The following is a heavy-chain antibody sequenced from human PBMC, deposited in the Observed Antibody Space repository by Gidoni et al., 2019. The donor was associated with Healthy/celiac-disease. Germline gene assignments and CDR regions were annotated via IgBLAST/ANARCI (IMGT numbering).Heavy chain of an antibody. D-gene: IGHD3-22*01. J-gene: IGHJ4*02. CDR2: ISWNSGSI. CDR3: AKDHYYYDSSGYYEFDY. V-gene: IGHV3-9*01. CDR1: GFTFDAYA. Sequence: EVQLVESGGGLVQPGRSLRLSCAASGFTFDAYAMHWVRQAPGKGLEWVSGISWNSGSIGYADSVKGRFTISRDNAKNSLYLQMNSLRAEDTALYYCAKDHYYYDSSGYYEFDYWGQGTLVTVSS.